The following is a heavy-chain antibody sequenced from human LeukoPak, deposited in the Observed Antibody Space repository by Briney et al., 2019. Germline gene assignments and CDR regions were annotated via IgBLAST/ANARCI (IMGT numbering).Heavy chain of an antibody. CDR3: AKSSTSWWTSTVVPAAPFDY. Sequence: GGSLRLSCAASGFTFSSYAMSWVRQAPGKGLEWVSAISGSGGSTYYADSVKGRFTISRDNSKNTLYLQMNSLRAEDTAVYYCAKSSTSWWTSTVVPAAPFDYWGQGTLVTVSS. J-gene: IGHJ4*02. CDR2: ISGSGGST. D-gene: IGHD2-2*01. V-gene: IGHV3-23*01. CDR1: GFTFSSYA.